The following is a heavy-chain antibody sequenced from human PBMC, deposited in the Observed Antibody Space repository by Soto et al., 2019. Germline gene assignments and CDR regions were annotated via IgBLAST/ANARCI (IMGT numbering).Heavy chain of an antibody. CDR2: IYPGNSDT. Sequence: GESLKISCKGSGYNFANYWIGWVRQMPGKSLEWMGIIYPGNSDTRYSPSFQGQVTISADTSISTAYLEWSSLKASDTAIYYCARHVYYDVLKKNYWGQGTLVTVSS. CDR1: GYNFANYW. V-gene: IGHV5-51*01. D-gene: IGHD3-9*01. CDR3: ARHVYYDVLKKNY. J-gene: IGHJ4*02.